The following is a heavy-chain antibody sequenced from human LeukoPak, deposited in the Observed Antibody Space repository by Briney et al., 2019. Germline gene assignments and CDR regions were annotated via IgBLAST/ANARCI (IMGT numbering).Heavy chain of an antibody. D-gene: IGHD2-15*01. Sequence: PSETLSLTCAVYGGSFSGYYWSWIRQPPGKGLEWIGEINHSGSTNYNPSLKSRVTISVDTSKNQFSLKLSSVTAADTAVYYCARAEVSCSGSTCFSYWGQGTLVTVSS. J-gene: IGHJ4*02. V-gene: IGHV4-34*01. CDR3: ARAEVSCSGSTCFSY. CDR1: GGSFSGYY. CDR2: INHSGST.